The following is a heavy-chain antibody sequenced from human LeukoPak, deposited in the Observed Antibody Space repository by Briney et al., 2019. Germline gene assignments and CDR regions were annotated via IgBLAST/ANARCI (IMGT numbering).Heavy chain of an antibody. V-gene: IGHV3-73*01. J-gene: IGHJ4*02. Sequence: PGGSLRLSCAASGFTFSGSAMHWVRQASGKGLEWVGRIRSKANSYATAYAASVKGRFTISRDDSKNTAYLQMNSLKTEDTAVYYCTSGDTGSYCGGDCYFGYWGQGTLVTVSS. CDR3: TSGDTGSYCGGDCYFGY. CDR1: GFTFSGSA. D-gene: IGHD2-21*02. CDR2: IRSKANSYAT.